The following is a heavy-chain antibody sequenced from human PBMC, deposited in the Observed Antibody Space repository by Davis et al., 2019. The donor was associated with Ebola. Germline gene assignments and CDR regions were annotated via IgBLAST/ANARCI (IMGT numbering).Heavy chain of an antibody. CDR1: GGSFSGYY. CDR3: ARKGVLGYFDL. J-gene: IGHJ2*01. CDR2: INHSGRT. V-gene: IGHV4-34*01. D-gene: IGHD2-8*02. Sequence: SETLSLTCAVYGGSFSGYYWSWIRQPPGKGLEWIGEINHSGRTNYNPSLKSRVTISVDTSKNQFSLKLSSVTAADTAVYYCARKGVLGYFDLWGRGTLVTVSS.